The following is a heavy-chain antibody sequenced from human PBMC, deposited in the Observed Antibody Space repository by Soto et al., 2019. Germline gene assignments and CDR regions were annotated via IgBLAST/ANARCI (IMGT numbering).Heavy chain of an antibody. J-gene: IGHJ4*02. CDR2: ISGSGGST. V-gene: IGHV3-23*01. D-gene: IGHD1-7*01. CDR3: AKDNWNYEANSYFDY. CDR1: GFTFSSYA. Sequence: GGSLRLSCAASGFTFSSYAMSWVRQAPGKGLEWVSAISGSGGSTYYADSVKGRFTISRDNSKNTLYLQMNSLRAEDTAVYYCAKDNWNYEANSYFDYWGQGTLVTVSS.